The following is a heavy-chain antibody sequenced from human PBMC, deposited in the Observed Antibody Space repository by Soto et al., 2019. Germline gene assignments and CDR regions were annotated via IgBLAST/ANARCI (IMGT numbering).Heavy chain of an antibody. D-gene: IGHD1-26*01. CDR3: ARAIVGPTTTGWLDP. CDR1: GGSLSKYY. J-gene: IGHJ5*02. CDR2: ISTSGLV. V-gene: IGHV4-4*07. Sequence: SETLSLTCSVSGGSLSKYYWSWIRQPAGKGLEWIGRISTSGLVVSKASLRSRLTMSVDTSKNHFSLKLTSVTAADTAFYYCARAIVGPTTTGWLDPWGQETLVTFSS.